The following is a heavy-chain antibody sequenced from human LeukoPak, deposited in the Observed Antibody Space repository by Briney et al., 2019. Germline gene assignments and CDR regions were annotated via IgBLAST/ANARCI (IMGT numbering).Heavy chain of an antibody. J-gene: IGHJ4*02. Sequence: PSETLSLTCAVSGGSFSGYYWNWIRQPAGKGLEWIGRIYSSGGTNYNPSLKSRVTMSVDTSKNQFSLKLSSVTAADTAVYYCARDSDGSGSYFHWGQGTLVTVSS. CDR2: IYSSGGT. D-gene: IGHD3-10*01. V-gene: IGHV4-4*07. CDR1: GGSFSGYY. CDR3: ARDSDGSGSYFH.